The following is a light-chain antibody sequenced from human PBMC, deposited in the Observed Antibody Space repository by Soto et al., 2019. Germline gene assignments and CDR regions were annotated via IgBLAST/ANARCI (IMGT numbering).Light chain of an antibody. CDR2: GAS. J-gene: IGKJ2*01. CDR3: QHYGWSRDT. V-gene: IGKV3-20*01. Sequence: EIVLTQSPATLSLSPGERATLSCRASQSVTSNYFAWYQQKPGQPPRLLIYGASSRAAVIAGRCSGSGSGTYSTLTSSRQEPDDFAVYCCQHYGWSRDTFGQGTRLEIK. CDR1: QSVTSNY.